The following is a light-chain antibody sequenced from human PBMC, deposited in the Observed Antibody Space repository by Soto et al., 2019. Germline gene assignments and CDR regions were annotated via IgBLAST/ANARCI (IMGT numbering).Light chain of an antibody. V-gene: IGLV1-44*01. Sequence: QSVLTQPPSASGTPGQRVTISCSGSSSNIGSNSVNWYRQLPGTAPKLLIYSNNQRPSGVPDRFSGSKSGTSASLAISGLQSEDEADYYCAAWDNSLNGVFGGGTQLTVL. J-gene: IGLJ2*01. CDR3: AAWDNSLNGV. CDR1: SSNIGSNS. CDR2: SNN.